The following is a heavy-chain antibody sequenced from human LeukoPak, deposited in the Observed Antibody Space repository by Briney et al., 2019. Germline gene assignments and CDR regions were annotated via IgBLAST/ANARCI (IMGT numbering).Heavy chain of an antibody. CDR3: AKSYSMDV. J-gene: IGHJ6*03. CDR2: ISGSGGST. CDR1: GFTFSSYG. V-gene: IGHV3-23*01. Sequence: GGSLRLSCVASGFTFSSYGLSWGRQAPGKGLEWVSSISGSGGSTFYADSVKGRFTISRDNSKNTLYLQMNSLRAEDTAVYYCAKSYSMDVWGKGTTVTISS.